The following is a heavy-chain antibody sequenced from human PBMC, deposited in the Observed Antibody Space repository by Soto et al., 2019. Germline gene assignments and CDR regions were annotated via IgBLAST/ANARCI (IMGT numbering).Heavy chain of an antibody. CDR1: GFTFSSYW. D-gene: IGHD3-16*02. J-gene: IGHJ6*01. Sequence: PGGSLRLSCAGSGFTFSSYWMSLVRQSPGKGLEWVANIKQDGSEKYYVDSVKGRFTISRDNAKNSLYLQMNSLRAEDTAVYYCARAHPYVCGMYRPIVDWG. CDR2: IKQDGSEK. V-gene: IGHV3-7*03. CDR3: ARAHPYVCGMYRPIVD.